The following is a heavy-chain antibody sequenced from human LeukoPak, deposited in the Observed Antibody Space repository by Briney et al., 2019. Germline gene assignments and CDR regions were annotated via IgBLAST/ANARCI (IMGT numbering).Heavy chain of an antibody. D-gene: IGHD2-15*01. CDR1: GGSISGYY. J-gene: IGHJ5*02. V-gene: IGHV4-4*07. CDR2: VDTSGRT. Sequence: SDTLSLTCTVSGGSISGYYWSWIRQPAGKGLEWIGHVDTSGRTNYNSSLMSRVTMSVDTSKSQFSLRLTSVTAADTAVYYCARHWSHSVAQFGRYYWFDPWGQGTLVTVSS. CDR3: ARHWSHSVAQFGRYYWFDP.